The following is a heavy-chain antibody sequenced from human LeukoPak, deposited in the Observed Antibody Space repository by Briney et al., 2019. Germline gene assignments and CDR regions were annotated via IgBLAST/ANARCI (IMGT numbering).Heavy chain of an antibody. J-gene: IGHJ4*02. V-gene: IGHV1-18*01. Sequence: ASVKVSCKASGYTFTSYGISWVRQAPGQGLEWMGWISAYNGNTNYAQKLQGRVTMTTDTSTSTAYMVLRSLRSDDTAVYYCASHCSSTSCHDNWGQGTLVTVSS. CDR2: ISAYNGNT. CDR3: ASHCSSTSCHDN. CDR1: GYTFTSYG. D-gene: IGHD2-2*01.